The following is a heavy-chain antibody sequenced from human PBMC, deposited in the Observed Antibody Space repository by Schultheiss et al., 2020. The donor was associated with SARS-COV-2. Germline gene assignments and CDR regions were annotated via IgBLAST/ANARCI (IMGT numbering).Heavy chain of an antibody. CDR3: ARAAIVTTAMAQHFDH. CDR1: GFTFSNAW. J-gene: IGHJ4*02. Sequence: GGSLRLSCAASGFTFSNAWMSWVRQAPGKGLEWVGRIKSKTDGGTTDYAAPVKGRFTISRDDSKNTLYLQMNSLRTEDTAVYYCARAAIVTTAMAQHFDHWGQGTLVTVSS. V-gene: IGHV3-15*01. CDR2: IKSKTDGGTT. D-gene: IGHD5-18*01.